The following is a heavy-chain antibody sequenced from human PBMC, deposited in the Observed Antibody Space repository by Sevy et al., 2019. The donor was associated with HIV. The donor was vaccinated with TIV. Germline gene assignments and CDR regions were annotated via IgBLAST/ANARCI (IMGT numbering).Heavy chain of an antibody. CDR1: GYSFTSHW. V-gene: IGHV5-51*01. D-gene: IGHD3-22*01. Sequence: GESLKISCKGHGYSFTSHWIGWVRQMPGKGLDWMGIIFPGDSETRYSPSFQGEVTISADKSISNAFLQWSSLKASDTAIYYCARSRSGYFDSSGYYINWGQGTLVTVSS. CDR3: ARSRSGYFDSSGYYIN. J-gene: IGHJ4*02. CDR2: IFPGDSET.